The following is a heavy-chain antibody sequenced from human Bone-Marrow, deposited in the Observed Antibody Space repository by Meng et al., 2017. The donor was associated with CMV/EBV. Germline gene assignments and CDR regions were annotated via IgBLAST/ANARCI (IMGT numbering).Heavy chain of an antibody. D-gene: IGHD2-2*03. CDR2: ISDSGDST. Sequence: TYAMSWVRQAPGKGLEWVSGISDSGDSTSNADSVKGRFTISRDNSKSTLYLQMNSLKAEDTAVYYCAKAKGSGYCTTTTCAHNFDSWGQGTLVTVSS. CDR3: AKAKGSGYCTTTTCAHNFDS. V-gene: IGHV3-23*01. CDR1: TYA. J-gene: IGHJ4*02.